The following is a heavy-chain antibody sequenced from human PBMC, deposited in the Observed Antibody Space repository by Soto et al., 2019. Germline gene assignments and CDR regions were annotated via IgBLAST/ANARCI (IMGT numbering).Heavy chain of an antibody. Sequence: SLRLSCAASGFTFSSDWMSWVRQAPGKGLEWVANIKQDGSEKYYVDSVKGRFTISRDNAKNSLYLQMNSLRAEDTAVYYCARGDYGPMDVWGKGTTVTVSS. CDR2: IKQDGSEK. D-gene: IGHD4-17*01. J-gene: IGHJ6*03. CDR1: GFTFSSDW. V-gene: IGHV3-7*04. CDR3: ARGDYGPMDV.